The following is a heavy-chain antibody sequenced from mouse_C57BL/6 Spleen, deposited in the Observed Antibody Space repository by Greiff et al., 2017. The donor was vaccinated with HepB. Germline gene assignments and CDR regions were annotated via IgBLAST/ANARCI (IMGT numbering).Heavy chain of an antibody. Sequence: VQLQQSGAELVRPGSSVKLSCKASGYTFTSYWMHWVKQRPIQGLEWIGNIDPSDSETHYNQKFKDKATLTVDKSSSTAYMQLSSLTSEDSAVYYCARLDDYDGGYFDYWGQGTTLTVSS. V-gene: IGHV1-52*01. D-gene: IGHD2-4*01. CDR3: ARLDDYDGGYFDY. CDR1: GYTFTSYW. CDR2: IDPSDSET. J-gene: IGHJ2*01.